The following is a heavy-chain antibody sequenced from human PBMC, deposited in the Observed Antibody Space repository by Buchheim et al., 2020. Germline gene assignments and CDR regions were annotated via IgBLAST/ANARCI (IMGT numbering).Heavy chain of an antibody. CDR1: GFTFSSYT. V-gene: IGHV3-30*04. CDR2: ISYEGSIK. J-gene: IGHJ1*01. D-gene: IGHD6-19*01. Sequence: QVQLVESGGGVVQPGRSLRLSCAASGFTFSSYTMHWVRQAPGKGLEWVTIISYEGSIKYYADSVQGRFTISRDNSKTTLYLQMNSLTAEDTAVYYCARCHSSNTVAEYLQHGGQGTL. CDR3: ARCHSSNTVAEYLQH.